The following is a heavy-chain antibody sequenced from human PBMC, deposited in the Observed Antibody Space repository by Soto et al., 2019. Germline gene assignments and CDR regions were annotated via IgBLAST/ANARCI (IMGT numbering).Heavy chain of an antibody. CDR3: ASSRYSSGWYRNY. V-gene: IGHV3-48*01. D-gene: IGHD6-19*01. CDR2: ISSSSSTI. CDR1: GFTFSSYS. Sequence: GGSLRLSCAASGFTFSSYSMNWVRQAPGKGLEWVSYISSSSSTIYYADSVKGRFTISRDNAKNSLYLQMNSLRAEDTAVYYCASSRYSSGWYRNYWGQGTLVTVSS. J-gene: IGHJ4*02.